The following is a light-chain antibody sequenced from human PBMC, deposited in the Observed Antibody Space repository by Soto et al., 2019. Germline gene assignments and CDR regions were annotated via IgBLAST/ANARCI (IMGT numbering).Light chain of an antibody. CDR1: HSIRYW. CDR2: GAS. Sequence: DIQMTQSPSTFSASVGDRATITCRASHSIRYWLAWFQQKPGEPPRLLIYGASTLHDGVPSRFSGSGSGTEFTLTISSLQPDDFATYYCQQYNSYSWTFGQGTKVDI. J-gene: IGKJ1*01. CDR3: QQYNSYSWT. V-gene: IGKV1-5*01.